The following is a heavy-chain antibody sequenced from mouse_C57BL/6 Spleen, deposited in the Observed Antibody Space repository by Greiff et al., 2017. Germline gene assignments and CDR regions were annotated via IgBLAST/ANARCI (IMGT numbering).Heavy chain of an antibody. CDR1: GYTFTSYW. V-gene: IGHV1-5*01. J-gene: IGHJ3*01. CDR3: TPIYDGYLAWFAY. CDR2: IYPGNSDT. D-gene: IGHD2-3*01. Sequence: VQLQQSGTVLARPGASVKMSCKTSGYTFTSYWMHWVKQRPGQGLEWIGAIYPGNSDTSYNQKFKGKAKLTAVTSASTAYMELSSLTNEDSAVYYCTPIYDGYLAWFAYWGQGTLVTVSA.